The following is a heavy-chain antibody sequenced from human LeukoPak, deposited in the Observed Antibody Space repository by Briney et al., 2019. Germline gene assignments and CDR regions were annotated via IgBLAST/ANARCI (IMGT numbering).Heavy chain of an antibody. CDR3: ATSGDYGNWFDP. V-gene: IGHV1-69*05. Sequence: SSVKVSCKASGGTFSSYAISWVRQAPGQGLEWMGGIIPIFGTANYAQKFQGRVTITTDESTGTAYMELSSLRSEDTAVYYCATSGDYGNWFDPWGQGTLVTVSS. CDR1: GGTFSSYA. J-gene: IGHJ5*02. D-gene: IGHD2-21*02. CDR2: IIPIFGTA.